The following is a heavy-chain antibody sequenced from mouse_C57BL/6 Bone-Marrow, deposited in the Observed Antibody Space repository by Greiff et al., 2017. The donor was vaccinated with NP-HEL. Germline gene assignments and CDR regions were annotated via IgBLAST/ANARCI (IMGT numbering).Heavy chain of an antibody. D-gene: IGHD1-1*01. CDR3: ARPPFITTVVATDWFAY. CDR2: IDPEDGET. V-gene: IGHV14-2*01. J-gene: IGHJ3*01. Sequence: VQLQQSGAELVKPGASVKLSCTASGFNIKDYYMHWVKPRTEQGLEWIGRIDPEDGETKYAPKFQGKATITADTSSNTAYLQLSSLTSENNAVYYCARPPFITTVVATDWFAYWGQGTLVTVSA. CDR1: GFNIKDYY.